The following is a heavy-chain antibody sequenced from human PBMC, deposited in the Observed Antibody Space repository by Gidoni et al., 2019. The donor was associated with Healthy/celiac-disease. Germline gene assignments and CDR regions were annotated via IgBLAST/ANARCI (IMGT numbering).Heavy chain of an antibody. CDR1: GGSFSGYY. CDR2: INHSGST. CDR3: ARGRAGRGYYYYYGMDV. J-gene: IGHJ6*02. V-gene: IGHV4-34*01. D-gene: IGHD3-10*01. Sequence: QVQLQQWGAGLLNPSETLSLTCAVYGGSFSGYYWSWNRQPPGKGLEWIGEINHSGSTNYNPSLKSRVTISVDTSKNQFSLKLSSVTAADTAVYYCARGRAGRGYYYYYGMDVWGQGTTVTVSS.